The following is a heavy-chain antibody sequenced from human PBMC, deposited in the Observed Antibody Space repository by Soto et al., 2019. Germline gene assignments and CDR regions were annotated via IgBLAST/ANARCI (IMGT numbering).Heavy chain of an antibody. J-gene: IGHJ6*03. V-gene: IGHV4-39*01. CDR2: IYYSGSA. D-gene: IGHD2-2*01. Sequence: QLQLQESGPGLVKPSETLSLTCTVSGGSISSSGYYWGWIRQPPGKGLEWIGSIYYSGSAYYNPSLKSRVTMSVDTSRNQFSVELNSVTAADTAIYYCARQVQRCSTTYYCFCYYMDVWGKGTRVTVSS. CDR1: GGSISSSGYY. CDR3: ARQVQRCSTTYYCFCYYMDV.